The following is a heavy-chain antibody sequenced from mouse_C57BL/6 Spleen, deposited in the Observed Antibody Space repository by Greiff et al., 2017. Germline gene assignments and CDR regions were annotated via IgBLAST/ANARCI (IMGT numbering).Heavy chain of an antibody. CDR3: ARGYYGSSPYAMDY. J-gene: IGHJ4*01. D-gene: IGHD1-1*01. CDR1: GYTFTSYW. Sequence: QLQQPGAELVRPGSSVKLSCKASGYTFTSYWMDWVKQRPGQGLEWIGNIYPSDSETHYNQKFKDKATLTVDKSSSTAYMQLSSLTSEDSAVYYCARGYYGSSPYAMDYWGQGTSVTVSS. V-gene: IGHV1-61*01. CDR2: IYPSDSET.